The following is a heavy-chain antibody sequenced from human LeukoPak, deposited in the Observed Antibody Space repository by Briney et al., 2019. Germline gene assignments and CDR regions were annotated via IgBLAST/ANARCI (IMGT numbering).Heavy chain of an antibody. V-gene: IGHV3-23*01. CDR1: GFTFSSYA. CDR3: AMPMPHSSSSWPGVFDI. D-gene: IGHD2-2*01. Sequence: GWSLRLSCAASGFTFSSYAMSWVRQAPGKGLEWVSAISGSGGSTYYADSVKGRFTISRDNSKNTLYLQMNSLRAEDTAVYYCAMPMPHSSSSWPGVFDIWGQGTMVTVSS. J-gene: IGHJ3*02. CDR2: ISGSGGST.